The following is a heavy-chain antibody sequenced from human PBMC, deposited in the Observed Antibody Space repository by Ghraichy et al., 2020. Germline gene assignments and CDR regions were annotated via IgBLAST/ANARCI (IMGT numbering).Heavy chain of an antibody. CDR2: ISGSGEGS. V-gene: IGHV3-23*01. J-gene: IGHJ6*02. CDR3: VKDVRGHKKYFAMDV. CDR1: GFTFSNYA. D-gene: IGHD2/OR15-2a*01. Sequence: GGSLRLSCIASGFTFSNYAMTWVRQAPGKGLEWVAGISGSGEGSDYADAVRGRFIISRDNSKNTVTLQMNGLGVEDTAIYYCVKDVRGHKKYFAMDVWG.